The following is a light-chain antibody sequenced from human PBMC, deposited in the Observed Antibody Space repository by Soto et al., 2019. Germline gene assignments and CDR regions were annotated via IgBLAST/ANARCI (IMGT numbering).Light chain of an antibody. CDR2: DDN. J-gene: IGLJ2*01. CDR3: GTWDSSLSAGK. Sequence: QSVLTQPPSVSAAPGQKVTISCSGSSSDIGNNYVSWFQQLPGTAPKLLIYDDNKRPSGIPDRFSDSKSGTSATLGITGLQTGDEADYYCGTWDSSLSAGKFGGGTKLTVL. CDR1: SSDIGNNY. V-gene: IGLV1-51*01.